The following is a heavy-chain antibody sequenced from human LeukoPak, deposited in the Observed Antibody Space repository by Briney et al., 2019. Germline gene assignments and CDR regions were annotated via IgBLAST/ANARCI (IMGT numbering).Heavy chain of an antibody. V-gene: IGHV3-9*01. Sequence: PGRSLRLSCAASGFTFDDYAMHWVRQAPGKGLEWVSGISWNSGSIGYADSVKGRFTISRDNAKNSLYLQMNSLRAEDTALYYCAKDTVDYYDSSEELDIWGQGTMVTVSS. D-gene: IGHD3-22*01. CDR1: GFTFDDYA. CDR2: ISWNSGSI. J-gene: IGHJ3*02. CDR3: AKDTVDYYDSSEELDI.